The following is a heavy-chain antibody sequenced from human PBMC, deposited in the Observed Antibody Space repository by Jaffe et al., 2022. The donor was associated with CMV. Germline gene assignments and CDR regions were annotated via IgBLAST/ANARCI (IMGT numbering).Heavy chain of an antibody. CDR2: IYYSGST. J-gene: IGHJ5*02. Sequence: QLQLQESGPGLVKPSETLSLTCTVSGGSISSSSYYWGWIRQPPGKGLEWIGSIYYSGSTYYNPSLKSRVTISVDTSKNQFSLKLSSVTAADTAVYYCARSRTEVPRYNWFDPWGQGTLVTVSS. CDR1: GGSISSSSYY. D-gene: IGHD2-2*01. V-gene: IGHV4-39*01. CDR3: ARSRTEVPRYNWFDP.